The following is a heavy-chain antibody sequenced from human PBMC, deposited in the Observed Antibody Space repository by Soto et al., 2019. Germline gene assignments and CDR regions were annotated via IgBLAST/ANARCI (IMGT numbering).Heavy chain of an antibody. CDR2: ISYDGSNK. Sequence: GGSLRLSCAASGFTFSSYAMHWVRQAPGKGLEWVAVISYDGSNKYYADSVKGRFTISRDNSKNTLYLQMNSLRAEDTAVYYCAKSRWREGYYDSSGYFVVAYWGQGTLVTVAS. V-gene: IGHV3-30-3*02. CDR1: GFTFSSYA. CDR3: AKSRWREGYYDSSGYFVVAY. D-gene: IGHD3-22*01. J-gene: IGHJ4*02.